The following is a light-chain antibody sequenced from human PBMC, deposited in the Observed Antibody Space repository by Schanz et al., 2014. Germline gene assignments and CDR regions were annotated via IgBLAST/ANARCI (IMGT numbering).Light chain of an antibody. CDR3: TSYAGNNNYVL. CDR2: EVS. V-gene: IGLV2-8*01. Sequence: QSVLTQPASVSGSPGQSITISCTGTSSDVGGYNYVSWYQQHPGKAPKLMIYEVSKRPSGVPDRFSGSKSGNTASLTVSGLQADDEADYYCTSYAGNNNYVLLGGGTKLTVL. CDR1: SSDVGGYNY. J-gene: IGLJ2*01.